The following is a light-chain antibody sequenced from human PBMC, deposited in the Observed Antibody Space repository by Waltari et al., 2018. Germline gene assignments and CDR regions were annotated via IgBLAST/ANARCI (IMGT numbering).Light chain of an antibody. CDR3: SSYTGSGTFVV. Sequence: QSALTQPASVSGSPGQSITISCTGTSSDVGGYDLVSWYHPHPGKVPQLRIYEVSKWPSGVSYRFSASKSGTTASLTISGLQTEDEADYYCSSYTGSGTFVVFGGGTKLTVL. J-gene: IGLJ2*01. CDR2: EVS. V-gene: IGLV2-23*02. CDR1: SSDVGGYDL.